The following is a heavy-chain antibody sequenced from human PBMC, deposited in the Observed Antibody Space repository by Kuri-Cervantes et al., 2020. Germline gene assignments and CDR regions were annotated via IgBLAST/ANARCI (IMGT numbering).Heavy chain of an antibody. CDR3: ARALYSGYNYVRDAFAV. V-gene: IGHV3-9*01. D-gene: IGHD5-12*01. Sequence: SLKISCAASGFTFDDYAMHWVRQAPGKGLEWVSGISWNGGYIGYADSVKGRFTISRDNAKNSLYLQMNDLRPEDTALYYCARALYSGYNYVRDAFAVWGQGTKVTVSS. CDR2: ISWNGGYI. J-gene: IGHJ3*01. CDR1: GFTFDDYA.